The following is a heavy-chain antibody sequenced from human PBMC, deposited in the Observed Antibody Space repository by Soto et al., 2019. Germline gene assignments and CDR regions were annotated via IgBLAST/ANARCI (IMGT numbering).Heavy chain of an antibody. Sequence: QITLKESGPTLVKPTQTLTLTCTFSGFSLSTSEVGVCWIRQPPGKALQWLALIYWDDDKRYSPSLKSRLTITKDTSKNKVVLTMTNMDPVDTATYYCAHAPGIAVTTNWFDPWGQGILVTVSS. CDR1: GFSLSTSEVG. J-gene: IGHJ5*02. D-gene: IGHD6-19*01. V-gene: IGHV2-5*02. CDR3: AHAPGIAVTTNWFDP. CDR2: IYWDDDK.